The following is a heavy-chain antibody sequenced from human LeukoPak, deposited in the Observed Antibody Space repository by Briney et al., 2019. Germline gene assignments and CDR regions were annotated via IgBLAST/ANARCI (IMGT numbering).Heavy chain of an antibody. Sequence: GGSLRLSCAASGFTFSSYAMSWVRQAPGKGLEWVSAISGSGGSTYYADSVKGRFTISRDNSKNTLYLQMNSLRAEDTAVYYCAKAFTIFGVVIPTSPFDYWGQGTLVTASS. J-gene: IGHJ4*02. CDR1: GFTFSSYA. V-gene: IGHV3-23*01. D-gene: IGHD3-3*01. CDR2: ISGSGGST. CDR3: AKAFTIFGVVIPTSPFDY.